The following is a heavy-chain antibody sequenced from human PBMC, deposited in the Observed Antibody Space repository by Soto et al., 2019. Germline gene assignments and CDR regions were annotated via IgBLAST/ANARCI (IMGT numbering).Heavy chain of an antibody. CDR1: GCSNSGSSG. J-gene: IGHJ4*02. V-gene: IGHV4-4*02. D-gene: IGHD3-10*01. CDR2: THHSGTT. Sequence: TLSLTCAVSGCSNSGSSGWSSGRQPPGMRLEWIGETHHSGTTNYNPSLKSRVTISVDKSKNQFSLKLSSVTAADTALYYCAREGSGSSFLDYWGQGTLVTVS. CDR3: AREGSGSSFLDY.